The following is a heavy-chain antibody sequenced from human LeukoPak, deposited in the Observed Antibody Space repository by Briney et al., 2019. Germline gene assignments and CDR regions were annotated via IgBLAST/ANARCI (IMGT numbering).Heavy chain of an antibody. CDR2: ISSSSSYI. V-gene: IGHV3-21*01. Sequence: GGSLRLSCAASGFTFSSYSMNWVRQAPGKGLEWVSSISSSSSYIYYADSVKGRFTISRDNAKNSLYLQMNSLRAEDTAVYYCARGGKGTEYYFDYWGQGTLVTVSS. D-gene: IGHD1-1*01. CDR1: GFTFSSYS. J-gene: IGHJ4*02. CDR3: ARGGKGTEYYFDY.